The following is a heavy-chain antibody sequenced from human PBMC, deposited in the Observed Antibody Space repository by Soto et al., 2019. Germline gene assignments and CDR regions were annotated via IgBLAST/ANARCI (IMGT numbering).Heavy chain of an antibody. CDR2: ISSSSSTI. J-gene: IGHJ4*02. CDR1: GFTSSSYS. V-gene: IGHV3-48*02. Sequence: EVQLVESGGGLVQPGGSPRPSCAASGFTSSSYSMNWVRQAPGKGLEWVSYISSSSSTIYYADSVKGRFTISRDNAKNSLYLQMNSLRDEDTAVYYCARDGFWSGLRPDYWGQGTLVTVSS. D-gene: IGHD3-3*01. CDR3: ARDGFWSGLRPDY.